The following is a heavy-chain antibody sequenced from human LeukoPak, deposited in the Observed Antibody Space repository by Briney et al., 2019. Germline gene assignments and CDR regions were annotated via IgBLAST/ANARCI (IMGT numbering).Heavy chain of an antibody. V-gene: IGHV3-21*01. D-gene: IGHD3-9*01. J-gene: IGHJ6*02. Sequence: PGGSLRLSCAASGFTFSSYSMNWVRQAPGKGLEWVSSISSSSSYIYHADSVKGRFTISRDNAKNSLYLQMNSLRAEDTAVYYCARAGMTGYLVPGYYGMDVWGQGTTVTVSS. CDR3: ARAGMTGYLVPGYYGMDV. CDR2: ISSSSSYI. CDR1: GFTFSSYS.